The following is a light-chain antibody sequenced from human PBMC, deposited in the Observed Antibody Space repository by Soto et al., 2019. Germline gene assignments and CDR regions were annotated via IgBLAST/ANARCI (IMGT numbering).Light chain of an antibody. J-gene: IGLJ1*01. CDR3: SSYSVSTADL. Sequence: QSALTQPASVSGSPGQSITISCTGTSSDVGGYDYVSWYQLHPGKAPKLMVFEVDNRPSGVSDRFSGSKTGNTASLTISGLQAEDEADYFCSSYSVSTADLFGTGTKVTVL. CDR1: SSDVGGYDY. CDR2: EVD. V-gene: IGLV2-14*01.